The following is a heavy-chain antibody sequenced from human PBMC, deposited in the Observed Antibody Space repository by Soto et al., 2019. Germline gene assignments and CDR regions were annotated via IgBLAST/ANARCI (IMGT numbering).Heavy chain of an antibody. V-gene: IGHV2-26*01. D-gene: IGHD7-27*01. Sequence: SGPTLVNPTETLTLTCTVSGFSLSNARMGVSWIRQAPGKALEWLANTFSNDDKSYSTSLTSRLTISKDTSKSQVVLSLTNLDPADTATHYCARIRANWDYHYYYYMDVWGKGTPVTVSS. CDR3: ARIRANWDYHYYYYMDV. CDR1: GFSLSNARMG. CDR2: TFSNDDK. J-gene: IGHJ6*03.